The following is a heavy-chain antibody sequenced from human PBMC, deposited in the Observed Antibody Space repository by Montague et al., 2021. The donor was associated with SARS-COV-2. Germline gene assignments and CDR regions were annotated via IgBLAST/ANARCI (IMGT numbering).Heavy chain of an antibody. J-gene: IGHJ4*02. Sequence: SETLSLTCVVSGGSISSINWWSWVRQPPGKGLEWIGEIYHSGSTNYNPSLKSRVIISVVKSKNQFSLKLSSVTAADTAVYYCARTGYSSGWHSFDYWGQGTLVTVSS. CDR1: GGSISSINW. D-gene: IGHD6-19*01. CDR2: IYHSGST. V-gene: IGHV4-4*02. CDR3: ARTGYSSGWHSFDY.